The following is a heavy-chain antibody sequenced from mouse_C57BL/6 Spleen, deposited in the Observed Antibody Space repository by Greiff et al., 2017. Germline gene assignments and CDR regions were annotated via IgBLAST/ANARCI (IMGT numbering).Heavy chain of an antibody. J-gene: IGHJ2*01. Sequence: VQLQESGAELVKPGASVKISCKASGYAFSSYWMNWVKQRPGKGLEWIGQIYPGDGDTNYNGKFKGKATLTADKSSSTAYMQLSSLTSEDSAVYFCARDDTTVVAPFDYWGQGTTLTVSS. D-gene: IGHD1-1*01. CDR1: GYAFSSYW. V-gene: IGHV1-80*01. CDR2: IYPGDGDT. CDR3: ARDDTTVVAPFDY.